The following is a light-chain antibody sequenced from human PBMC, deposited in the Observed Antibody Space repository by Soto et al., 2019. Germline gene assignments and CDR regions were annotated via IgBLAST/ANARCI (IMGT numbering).Light chain of an antibody. J-gene: IGKJ2*01. CDR2: ARS. Sequence: EILLTQSPGTLSFSPGETATLSCSASQSVNGTYLAWYLQTPGQAPRLLIYARSKRATVIPDRFSGSGSGTDVSLTISRLEPEDFAVYYCQKYGNSPYTFGQGTKLEIK. CDR3: QKYGNSPYT. V-gene: IGKV3-20*01. CDR1: QSVNGTY.